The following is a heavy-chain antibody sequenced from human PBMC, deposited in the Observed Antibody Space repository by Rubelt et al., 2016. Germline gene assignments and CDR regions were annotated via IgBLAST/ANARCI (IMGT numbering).Heavy chain of an antibody. D-gene: IGHD3-22*01. V-gene: IGHV3-23*01. Sequence: EVQLLESGGGLVQPGGSLRLSCAASGFTFSSYAMSWVRQAPGKGLEWVSAISGSGGSTYYADSVKGRFTISRDNSKNTLYLQMNSLRAEDTAVYYCAKDRITMIVVVDKGFDYWGQGTLVTVSS. CDR3: AKDRITMIVVVDKGFDY. CDR1: GFTFSSYA. J-gene: IGHJ4*02. CDR2: ISGSGGST.